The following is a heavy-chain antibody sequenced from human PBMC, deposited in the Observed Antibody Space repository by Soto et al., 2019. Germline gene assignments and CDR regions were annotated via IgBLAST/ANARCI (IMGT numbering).Heavy chain of an antibody. CDR2: IGGSGDRG. J-gene: IGHJ3*01. CDR1: GVSFPIHG. D-gene: IGHD2-8*01. CDR3: ARRSNEAASASTGIYGRPSDV. Sequence: EVHLLESGGGLVQPGGTLRLSCAASGVSFPIHGMTWVRQAPGKGLEWVSAIGGSGDRGDYADSVKGRFTISRDNSKSSLHLPMNSRRAEATPVHYCARRSNEAASASTGIYGRPSDVWGQGTMVT. V-gene: IGHV3-23*01.